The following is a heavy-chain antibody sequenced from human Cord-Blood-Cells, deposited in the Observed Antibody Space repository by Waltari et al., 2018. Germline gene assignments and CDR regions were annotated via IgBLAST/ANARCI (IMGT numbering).Heavy chain of an antibody. CDR3: ARSQLGIEGGAFDI. Sequence: QVQLQESGPGLVKPSETLSLTCAVSGYSISSGYYWGWIRQPPGKGLEWIGSIYHSGSTYYNPSLKSRVTIAVDTSKNQFSLKLSSVTAAETAVYYCARSQLGIEGGAFDIWGQGTMVTVSS. V-gene: IGHV4-38-2*01. CDR1: GYSISSGYY. CDR2: IYHSGST. J-gene: IGHJ3*02. D-gene: IGHD7-27*01.